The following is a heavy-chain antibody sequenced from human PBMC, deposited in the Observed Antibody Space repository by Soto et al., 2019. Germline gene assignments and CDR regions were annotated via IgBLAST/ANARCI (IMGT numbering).Heavy chain of an antibody. CDR2: IYYSGST. V-gene: IGHV4-59*01. J-gene: IGHJ5*02. D-gene: IGHD3-3*01. CDR3: ARRAKTYYDFWSSQGGWFDP. Sequence: SETLSLTCTVSGGSISSYYWSCIRQPPGKGLEWIGYIYYSGSTNYNPSLKSRVTISVDTSKNQFSLKLSSVTASDTAVYYCARRAKTYYDFWSSQGGWFDPWGQGTLVTVSS. CDR1: GGSISSYY.